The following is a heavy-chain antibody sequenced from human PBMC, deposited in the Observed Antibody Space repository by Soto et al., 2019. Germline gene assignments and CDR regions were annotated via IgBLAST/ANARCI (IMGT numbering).Heavy chain of an antibody. J-gene: IGHJ4*02. CDR3: ARDSENGDDSVGPLGY. D-gene: IGHD5-12*01. CDR2: ISYDGSNK. V-gene: IGHV3-30-3*01. CDR1: GFSFSIYG. Sequence: GGSLRLSCAASGFSFSIYGLHWVRQAPGKGLEWVAVISYDGSNKYYADSVKGRFPISRDNSKNTLYLQMNSLRVEDTAVYYCARDSENGDDSVGPLGYWGQGTLVTVSS.